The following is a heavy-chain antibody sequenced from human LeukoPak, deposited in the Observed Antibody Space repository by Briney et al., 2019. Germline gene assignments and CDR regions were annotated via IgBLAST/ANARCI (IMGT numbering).Heavy chain of an antibody. CDR1: GFTLISYP. V-gene: IGHV3-48*04. CDR2: ISGPSTTI. CDR3: ARRSFDY. J-gene: IGHJ4*02. Sequence: AGGSLRLSCAASGFTLISYPMIWVRQAPGKGLEWVSYISGPSTTIYYADSVKGRFTISRDNAKNSLYLQMNSLRAEDTAVYYCARRSFDYWGQGTLVTVSS.